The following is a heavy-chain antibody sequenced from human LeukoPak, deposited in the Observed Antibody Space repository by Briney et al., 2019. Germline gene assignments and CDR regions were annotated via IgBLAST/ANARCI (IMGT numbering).Heavy chain of an antibody. CDR2: ISSSSSYI. V-gene: IGHV3-21*01. CDR3: ARGQAAAVHSDY. D-gene: IGHD6-13*01. Sequence: GGSLRLSCAASGFTFSSYSMNWVRQAPGKGLEWVSSISSSSSYIYYADSVKGRFTISRDNAKNSLYLQMNSLRAEDTAVYYCARGQAAAVHSDYWGQGTLVTVSS. J-gene: IGHJ4*02. CDR1: GFTFSSYS.